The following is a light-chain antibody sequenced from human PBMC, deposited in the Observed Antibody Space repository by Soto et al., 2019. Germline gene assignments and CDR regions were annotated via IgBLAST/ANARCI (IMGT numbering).Light chain of an antibody. V-gene: IGLV2-14*01. CDR3: SSYTTSSTRV. Sequence: QSALTQPASVSGSPGQSIAISCSGSSSDLGIYNYVSWYQQHPDKVPKLIIFEVTNRPSGVSNRFSGSKSGNTASLTISGLQAEDEADYYCSSYTTSSTRVFGTGTKVTVL. CDR1: SSDLGIYNY. J-gene: IGLJ1*01. CDR2: EVT.